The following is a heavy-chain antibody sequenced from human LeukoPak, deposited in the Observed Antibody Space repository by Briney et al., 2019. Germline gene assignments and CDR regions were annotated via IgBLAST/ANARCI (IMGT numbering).Heavy chain of an antibody. CDR2: ISAYNGNT. D-gene: IGHD6-19*01. Sequence: ASVKVYCKASGYTFTSYGISWVRQAPGQGLEWMGWISAYNGNTNYVQKLQARVTMTTDTSTSTAYMELRSLRSDDTGVYYCARAAVARSAFDIWGQGTMVTVSS. V-gene: IGHV1-18*01. J-gene: IGHJ3*02. CDR3: ARAAVARSAFDI. CDR1: GYTFTSYG.